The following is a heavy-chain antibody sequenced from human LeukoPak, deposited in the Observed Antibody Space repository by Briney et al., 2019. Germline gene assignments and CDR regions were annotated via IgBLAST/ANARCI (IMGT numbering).Heavy chain of an antibody. D-gene: IGHD2-15*01. CDR1: GGSITSGGYY. CDR3: ARFIAQWWYPDY. Sequence: PSETLSLTCTVSGGSITSGGYYWSWIRQHPGKGLEWIGYINYSGITYYTPSLMSRITISVDTSKNQFSLKLSSVTAADTAIYYCARFIAQWWYPDYWGQGTLVTVSS. J-gene: IGHJ4*02. V-gene: IGHV4-31*03. CDR2: INYSGIT.